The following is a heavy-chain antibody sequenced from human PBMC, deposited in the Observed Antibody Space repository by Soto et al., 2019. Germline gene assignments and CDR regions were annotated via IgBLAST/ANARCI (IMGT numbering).Heavy chain of an antibody. CDR1: GFSLSTSGMC. V-gene: IGHV2-70*01. CDR2: IDWDDDK. J-gene: IGHJ6*02. CDR3: ARIQESSGWYGGYYGMDV. D-gene: IGHD6-19*01. Sequence: SGPTLVNPTQTLTLTCTFSGFSLSTSGMCVSWIRQPPGKALEWLALIDWDDDKYYSTSLKTRLTISKDTSKNQVVLTMTNMDPVDTATYYCARIQESSGWYGGYYGMDVWGQGTTVTVSS.